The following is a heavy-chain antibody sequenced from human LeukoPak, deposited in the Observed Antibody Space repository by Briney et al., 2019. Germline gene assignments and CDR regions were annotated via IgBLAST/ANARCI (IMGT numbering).Heavy chain of an antibody. CDR3: ATLWFGGVNWFDP. CDR1: GYTLTELS. J-gene: IGHJ5*02. D-gene: IGHD3-10*01. V-gene: IGHV1-24*01. Sequence: ASVKVSCKVSGYTLTELSMHWVRQAPGKGLEWMGGFDPEDGETIYAQKFQGRVSMTEDTSTDTAYMELSSLRSEDTAVYYCATLWFGGVNWFDPWGQGTLVTVSS. CDR2: FDPEDGET.